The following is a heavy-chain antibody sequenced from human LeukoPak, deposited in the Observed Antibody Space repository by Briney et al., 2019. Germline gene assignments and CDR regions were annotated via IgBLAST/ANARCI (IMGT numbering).Heavy chain of an antibody. Sequence: GGSLRLSCAASGFTFSSYWMSWVRQARGKGLEWVANIKEDGSEKYYVDSVKGRFTISRDNAKNSLYLQMNNLRAEDTALYHCATAVAAGWFDPWGQGTLVTVSS. D-gene: IGHD6-13*01. CDR2: IKEDGSEK. CDR1: GFTFSSYW. J-gene: IGHJ5*02. CDR3: ATAVAAGWFDP. V-gene: IGHV3-7*01.